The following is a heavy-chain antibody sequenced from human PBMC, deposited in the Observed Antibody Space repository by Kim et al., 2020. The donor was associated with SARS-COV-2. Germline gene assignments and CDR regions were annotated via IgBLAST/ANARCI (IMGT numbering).Heavy chain of an antibody. CDR1: GYSFTSYW. V-gene: IGHV5-51*01. J-gene: IGHJ6*02. Sequence: GESLKISCKGSGYSFTSYWIGWVRQMPGKGLEWMGIIYPGDSDTRYSPSFQGQVTISADKSISTAYLQWSSLKASDTAMYYCARHLNYYGSGSYAYYYYYGMDVWGQETKVTVSS. D-gene: IGHD3-10*01. CDR2: IYPGDSDT. CDR3: ARHLNYYGSGSYAYYYYYGMDV.